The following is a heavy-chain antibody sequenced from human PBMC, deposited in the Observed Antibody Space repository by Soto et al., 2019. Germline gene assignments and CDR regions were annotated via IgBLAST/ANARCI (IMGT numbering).Heavy chain of an antibody. CDR2: IIPLFSTA. CDR3: AGASVGSAMNTLDYFYWHYGMDV. J-gene: IGHJ6*02. Sequence: QVQLVQSGAEVRKPGSSVKVSCKASGGTFSNYALSWVRQAPGQGLEWMGGIIPLFSTANYAQKFQGTATIIADESTSTAYMGLSSLGFEDTGVFFRAGASVGSAMNTLDYFYWHYGMDVWGQGTTVTVAS. D-gene: IGHD3-16*01. V-gene: IGHV1-69*01. CDR1: GGTFSNYA.